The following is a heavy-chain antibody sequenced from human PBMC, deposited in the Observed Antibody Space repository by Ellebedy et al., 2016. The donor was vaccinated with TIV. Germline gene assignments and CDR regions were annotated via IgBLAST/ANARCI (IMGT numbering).Heavy chain of an antibody. Sequence: ASVKVSCXASGYTFTSYGISWVRQAPGQGLEWMGWISAYNGNTNYAQKLQGRVTMTTDTSTSTAYMELRSLRSDDTAVYYCARDPSLRSYGPVDFDYWGQGTLVTVSS. D-gene: IGHD5-18*01. CDR1: GYTFTSYG. CDR3: ARDPSLRSYGPVDFDY. CDR2: ISAYNGNT. J-gene: IGHJ4*02. V-gene: IGHV1-18*04.